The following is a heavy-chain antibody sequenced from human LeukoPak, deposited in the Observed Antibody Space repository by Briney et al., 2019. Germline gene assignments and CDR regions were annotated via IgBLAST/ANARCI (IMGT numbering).Heavy chain of an antibody. V-gene: IGHV4-38-2*02. D-gene: IGHD4-17*01. CDR1: GYSISSGYY. CDR2: IYHSGST. Sequence: SETLSLTCTVSGYSISSGYYWGWIRQPPGKGLEWIGSIYHSGSTYYNPSLKSRVTISVDTSKNQFSLKLSSVTAADTAVYYCARDDNKGDYVSFDYWGQGTLVTASS. J-gene: IGHJ4*02. CDR3: ARDDNKGDYVSFDY.